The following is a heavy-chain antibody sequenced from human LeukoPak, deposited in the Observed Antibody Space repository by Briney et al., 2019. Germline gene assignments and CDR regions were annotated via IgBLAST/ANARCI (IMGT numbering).Heavy chain of an antibody. CDR1: GGTFSSYA. J-gene: IGHJ4*02. V-gene: IGHV1-69*13. D-gene: IGHD3-22*01. CDR3: ARGGYYYDSSGYSHLPDY. CDR2: IIPIVGTT. Sequence: SVKVSCKASGGTFSSYAFSWVRQAPGQGLEWMGGIIPIVGTTNYAQMFQGRVTITADESTRTAYMELSSLRSEDTAVYYCARGGYYYDSSGYSHLPDYWGQGTLVTVSA.